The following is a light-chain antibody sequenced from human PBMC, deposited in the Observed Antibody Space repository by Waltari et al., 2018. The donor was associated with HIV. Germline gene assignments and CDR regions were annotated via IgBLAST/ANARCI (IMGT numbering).Light chain of an antibody. V-gene: IGLV2-23*01. CDR1: SSDVGIYNL. J-gene: IGLJ2*01. CDR2: EGS. CDR3: CSYAGSFVV. Sequence: QSVLTQPASVSRSPGQSITISCTGTSSDVGIYNLVSWYQQYPGKAPKLMIYEGSKRPSGVSNRFSGSKSGNTASLTIAGLQTEDEADYYCCSYAGSFVVFGGGTKLTVL.